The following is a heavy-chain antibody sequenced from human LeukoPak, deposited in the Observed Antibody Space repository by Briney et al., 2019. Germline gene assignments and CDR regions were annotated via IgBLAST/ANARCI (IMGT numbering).Heavy chain of an antibody. CDR2: IYYSGST. Sequence: SETLSLTCTVSGDSMNNYYWSWIRQPPGKGLEWIGSIYYSGSTDYNPSLKSRVTISVDTSKNQFSLKLSSVTAADTAVYYCARGRIARLPYFDYWGQGTLVTVSS. CDR1: GDSMNNYY. D-gene: IGHD5-18*01. V-gene: IGHV4-59*01. J-gene: IGHJ4*02. CDR3: ARGRIARLPYFDY.